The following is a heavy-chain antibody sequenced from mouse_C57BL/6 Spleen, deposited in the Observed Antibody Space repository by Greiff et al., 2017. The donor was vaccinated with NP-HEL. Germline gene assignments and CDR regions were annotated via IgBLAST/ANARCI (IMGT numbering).Heavy chain of an antibody. CDR1: GYTFTSYW. J-gene: IGHJ2*01. CDR3: ARPLTTYYFDY. V-gene: IGHV1-59*01. D-gene: IGHD2-1*01. Sequence: VQLQQPGAELVRPGTSVKLSCKASGYTFTSYWMHWVKQRPGQGLEWIGVIDPSDSSTNYNQKFTGKATLTVDTSSSTAYLQLSSLTSEAAAVYYCARPLTTYYFDYWGQGTTLTVSS. CDR2: IDPSDSST.